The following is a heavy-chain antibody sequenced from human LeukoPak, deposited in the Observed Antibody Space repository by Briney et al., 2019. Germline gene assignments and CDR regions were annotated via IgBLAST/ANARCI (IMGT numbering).Heavy chain of an antibody. CDR1: GFTFRSFS. V-gene: IGHV3-21*01. CDR3: VRGGTYCDSTCKGADY. CDR2: IDSSTTRI. J-gene: IGHJ4*02. Sequence: GVSLRLSCAASGFTFRSFSMNWVRQAPGKGLEWVSAIDSSTTRIYYANSVRGRFTISRDNAKISLDLQMNSLRAEDTAVYYCVRGGTYCDSTCKGADYWGQGTLVAVSA. D-gene: IGHD2/OR15-2a*01.